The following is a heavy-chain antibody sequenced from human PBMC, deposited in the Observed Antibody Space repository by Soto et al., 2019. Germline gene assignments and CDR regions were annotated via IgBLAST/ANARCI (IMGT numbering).Heavy chain of an antibody. CDR1: GGSISSYY. Sequence: PSETLSLTCTVSGGSISSYYWSWIRQPAGKGLEWIGRIYTSGSTNYNPSLKSRVTMSVDTSSNQFSMSLTSVTAADTARYYCARMYSSGSGWFHPWGQGTLVTVSS. CDR2: IYTSGST. J-gene: IGHJ5*02. CDR3: ARMYSSGSGWFHP. D-gene: IGHD6-19*01. V-gene: IGHV4-4*07.